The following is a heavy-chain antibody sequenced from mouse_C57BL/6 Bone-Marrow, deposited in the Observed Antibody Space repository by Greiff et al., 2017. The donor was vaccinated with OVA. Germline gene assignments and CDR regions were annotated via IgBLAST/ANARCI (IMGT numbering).Heavy chain of an antibody. CDR1: GYSFTDYN. D-gene: IGHD4-1*01. Sequence: VQLQQSGPELVKPGASVKISCKASGYSFTDYNMNWVKQSHGKSLEWIGGINPNNGTTSYNQKFKGKATLTVDQSSSTAYLQLNSLTSEDSAVYYFALSANWGEFYFCGWGKGTTLTVSS. CDR2: INPNNGTT. CDR3: ALSANWGEFYFCG. J-gene: IGHJ2*01. V-gene: IGHV1-39*01.